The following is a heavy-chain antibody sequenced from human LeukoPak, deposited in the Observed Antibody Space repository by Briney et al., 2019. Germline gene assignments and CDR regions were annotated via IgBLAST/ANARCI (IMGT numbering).Heavy chain of an antibody. D-gene: IGHD1-26*01. CDR1: RFTFSRNG. CDR2: VSHDGSDK. V-gene: IGHV3-30-3*01. CDR3: ARDLSGGYSIDY. J-gene: IGHJ4*02. Sequence: GKSLRLSCAASRFTFSRNGMRWVRQAPGKGLEWVADVSHDGSDKDYADSVKGRFTISRDNSNNTVYLQMNSLRPEDTAMYYCARDLSGGYSIDYWGQGALVIVSS.